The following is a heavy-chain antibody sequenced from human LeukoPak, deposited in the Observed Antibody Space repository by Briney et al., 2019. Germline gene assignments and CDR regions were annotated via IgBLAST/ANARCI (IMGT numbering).Heavy chain of an antibody. Sequence: SETLSLTCAVYGGSFSGYYWSWIRQPPGKGLEWIGYIFYAGSTNYNPSLKSRVSISVDSSKNQFSLRLSSVTAADTAVYYCARGAGFFNCWGQGTLVTVSS. J-gene: IGHJ4*02. CDR3: ARGAGFFNC. CDR2: IFYAGST. CDR1: GGSFSGYY. V-gene: IGHV4-59*01. D-gene: IGHD6-25*01.